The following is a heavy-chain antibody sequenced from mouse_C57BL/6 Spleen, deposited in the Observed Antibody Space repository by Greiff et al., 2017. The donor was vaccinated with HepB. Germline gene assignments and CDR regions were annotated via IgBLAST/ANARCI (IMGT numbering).Heavy chain of an antibody. CDR2: INPGSGGT. J-gene: IGHJ2*01. D-gene: IGHD2-5*01. CDR1: GYAFTNYL. V-gene: IGHV1-54*01. Sequence: QVQLKQSGAELVRPGTSVKVSCKASGYAFTNYLIEWVKQRPGQGLEWIGVINPGSGGTNYNEKFKGKATLTADKSSSTAYMQLSSLTSEDSAVYFCAREDSNPLDYWGQGTTLTVSS. CDR3: AREDSNPLDY.